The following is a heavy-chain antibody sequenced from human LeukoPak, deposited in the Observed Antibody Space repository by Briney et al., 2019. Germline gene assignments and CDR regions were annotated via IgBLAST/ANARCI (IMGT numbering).Heavy chain of an antibody. CDR2: ISYDGSNK. CDR1: GFTFSSYA. V-gene: IGHV3-30*04. CDR3: ARALGIGYEANAFDI. D-gene: IGHD5-12*01. Sequence: GKSLRLSCAASGFTFSSYAMHWVRQAPGKGLEWVAVISYDGSNKYYADSVEGRFTISRDNSKNTLYLQMNSLRAEDTAVYYCARALGIGYEANAFDIWGQGTMVTVSS. J-gene: IGHJ3*02.